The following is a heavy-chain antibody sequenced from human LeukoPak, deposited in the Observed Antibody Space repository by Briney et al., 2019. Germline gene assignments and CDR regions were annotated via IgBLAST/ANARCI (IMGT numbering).Heavy chain of an antibody. D-gene: IGHD3-10*01. CDR3: GSGSYYVVY. CDR1: GFTFSSYG. V-gene: IGHV3-23*01. CDR2: ISGSGRRT. J-gene: IGHJ4*02. Sequence: GGSLRLSCEGSGFTFSSYGMSWVRQAPGKGLEWVSVISGSGRRTDYADSVKGRFTISRDNAKNSLYLQMNSLRAEDTAVYYCGSGSYYVVYWGQGTLVTVSS.